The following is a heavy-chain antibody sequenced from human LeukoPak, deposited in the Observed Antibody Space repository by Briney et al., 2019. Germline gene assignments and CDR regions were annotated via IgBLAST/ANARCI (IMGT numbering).Heavy chain of an antibody. Sequence: SETLSLTCTVSGDSVNRTYWTWIRQPAGKGLEWIWRIYHSGNTNYNPSLQSRATMSADTSKNQFSLRLSSVTAADTAVYYCARDRRYCTAGSCFYYDQWGLGILVTVSS. J-gene: IGHJ4*02. D-gene: IGHD2-15*01. V-gene: IGHV4-4*07. CDR2: IYHSGNT. CDR3: ARDRRYCTAGSCFYYDQ. CDR1: GDSVNRTY.